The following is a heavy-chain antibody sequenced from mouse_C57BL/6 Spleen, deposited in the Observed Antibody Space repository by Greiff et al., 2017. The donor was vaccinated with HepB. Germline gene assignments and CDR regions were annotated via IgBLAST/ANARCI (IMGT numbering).Heavy chain of an antibody. V-gene: IGHV1-72*01. CDR3: ARSYGYDKDYAMDY. J-gene: IGHJ4*01. Sequence: QVQLKESGAELVKPGASVKLSCKASGYTFTSYWMHWVKQRPGRGLEWIGRIDPNSGGTKYNEKFKSKATLTVDKPSSTAYMQLSSLTSEDSAVYYCARSYGYDKDYAMDYWGQGTSVTVSS. CDR1: GYTFTSYW. CDR2: IDPNSGGT. D-gene: IGHD2-2*01.